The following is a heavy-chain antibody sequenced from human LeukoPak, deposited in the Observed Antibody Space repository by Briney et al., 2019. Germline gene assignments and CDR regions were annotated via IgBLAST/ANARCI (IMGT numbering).Heavy chain of an antibody. J-gene: IGHJ5*02. CDR3: VRPGYCSGGSCYWFDP. D-gene: IGHD2-15*01. V-gene: IGHV4-38-2*01. Sequence: PSETLSLTCAVSTYPISSGYYWGWVRQPPGKGLELIGSIYHSGTTYYNPSLKSRVTISVDTSKNQFSLKLNSVTAADTAVYYCVRPGYCSGGSCYWFDPWGQGTLVTVSS. CDR2: IYHSGTT. CDR1: TYPISSGYY.